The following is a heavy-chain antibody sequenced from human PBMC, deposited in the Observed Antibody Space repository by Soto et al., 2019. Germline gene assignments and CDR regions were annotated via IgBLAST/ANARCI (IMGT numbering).Heavy chain of an antibody. Sequence: SETLSLTCTVSCGSISGSSYYWGWIRQPPGKGLECIGSVHYSGSNDYNPSLKSRVTISVDTSKNQFSLKLTSLTAADTAVYFCASFSGATYGDYGGGINYWGQGTLVTVSS. V-gene: IGHV4-39*01. CDR3: ASFSGATYGDYGGGINY. CDR1: CGSISGSSYY. D-gene: IGHD4-17*01. CDR2: VHYSGSN. J-gene: IGHJ4*02.